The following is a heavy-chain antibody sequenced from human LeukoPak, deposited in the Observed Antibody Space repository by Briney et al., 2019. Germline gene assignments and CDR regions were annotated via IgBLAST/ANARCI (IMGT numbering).Heavy chain of an antibody. V-gene: IGHV4-4*07. Sequence: SETLSLTCTVSGGSISSYYWNWIRQPAGKGLEWIGRIYSSGSTNYNPSLTSRVTMSVDTSKNQFSLRLSSVTAADTAVYYCARDFRGSAFGDYWGQGALVTVSS. CDR1: GGSISSYY. J-gene: IGHJ4*02. CDR3: ARDFRGSAFGDY. CDR2: IYSSGST. D-gene: IGHD3-10*01.